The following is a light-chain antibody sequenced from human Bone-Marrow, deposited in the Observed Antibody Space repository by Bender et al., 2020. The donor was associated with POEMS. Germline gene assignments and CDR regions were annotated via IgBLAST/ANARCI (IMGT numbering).Light chain of an antibody. V-gene: IGLV2-23*02. J-gene: IGLJ2*01. CDR2: EVS. CDR3: CSYAGSRTLV. Sequence: QSALTQPASVSGSPGQSISISCTGSSSDVGDFSYVSWYQQHPGKAPKLMIYEVSKRPSGVPDRFSGSKSGNTASLTVSGLQAEDEADYYCCSYAGSRTLVFGGGTKLTVL. CDR1: SSDVGDFSY.